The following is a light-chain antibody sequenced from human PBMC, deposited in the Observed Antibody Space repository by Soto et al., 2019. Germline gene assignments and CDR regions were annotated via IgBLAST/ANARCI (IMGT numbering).Light chain of an antibody. V-gene: IGLV1-40*01. Sequence: QSALTQPPSVSGAPGQRVTIACSGSTSNIGSNYDVHWYQQLPGAAPKVLIYGNNNRPSGVPSRFSASKSGTSASLAITGLQVEDDSDYDGQSYVFGLGADVFGTET. CDR1: TSNIGSNYD. J-gene: IGLJ1*01. CDR3: QSYVFGLGADV. CDR2: GNN.